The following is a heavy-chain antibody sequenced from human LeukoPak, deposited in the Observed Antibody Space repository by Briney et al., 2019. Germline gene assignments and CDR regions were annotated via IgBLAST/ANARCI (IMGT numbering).Heavy chain of an antibody. CDR3: ARVSLGYCSGGRCRNWFDP. D-gene: IGHD2-15*01. Sequence: ASVKVSCKASGYTFTSYDINWVRQATGQGLEWMGWMNPNSDNTGYAQNFQGRLTITRDTSISTAYMELSSLRSDDTAVYYCARVSLGYCSGGRCRNWFDPWGQGTLVTVSS. J-gene: IGHJ5*02. CDR1: GYTFTSYD. V-gene: IGHV1-8*02. CDR2: MNPNSDNT.